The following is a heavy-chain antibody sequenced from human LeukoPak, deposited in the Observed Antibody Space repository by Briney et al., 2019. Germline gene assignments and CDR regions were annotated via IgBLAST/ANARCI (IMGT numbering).Heavy chain of an antibody. CDR3: ARATTVTTRWFDP. CDR1: GYSVSSDYY. CDR2: IYHDGNT. D-gene: IGHD4-11*01. Sequence: SETLSLTCTVSGYSVSSDYYWGWIRPPPGKGPEWIGSIYHDGNTYYNPSLKSRATISVDTSKNQFSLKLTSMTAADTAVYYCARATTVTTRWFDPWGQGTLVTVSS. V-gene: IGHV4-38-2*02. J-gene: IGHJ5*02.